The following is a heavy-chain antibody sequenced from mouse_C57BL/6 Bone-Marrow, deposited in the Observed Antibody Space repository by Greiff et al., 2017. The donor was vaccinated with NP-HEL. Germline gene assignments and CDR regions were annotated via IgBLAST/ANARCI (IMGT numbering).Heavy chain of an antibody. CDR2: IYPGSGST. CDR3: ARGNYGNYGSFDV. V-gene: IGHV1-55*01. Sequence: QVHVKQPGAELVKPGASVKMSCKASGYTFTSYWITWVKQRPGQGLEWIGDIYPGSGSTNYNEKFKSKATLTVDTSSSTAYMQLSSLTSEDSAVYYCARGNYGNYGSFDVWGTGTTVTVSS. CDR1: GYTFTSYW. D-gene: IGHD2-1*01. J-gene: IGHJ1*03.